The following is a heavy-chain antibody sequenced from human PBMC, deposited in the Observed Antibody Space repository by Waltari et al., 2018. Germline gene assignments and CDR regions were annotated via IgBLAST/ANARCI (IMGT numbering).Heavy chain of an antibody. CDR3: ASQGGYCSGGSCYPRYFQH. D-gene: IGHD2-15*01. CDR1: GGTFSSYA. CDR2: IIPILGIA. V-gene: IGHV1-69*04. Sequence: QVQLVQSGAEVKKPGSSVKVSCKASGGTFSSYAISWVRQAPGHGLEWMGGIIPILGIANYAQKFQGRVTITADESTSTAYMELSSLRSEDTAVYYCASQGGYCSGGSCYPRYFQHWGQGTLVTVSS. J-gene: IGHJ1*01.